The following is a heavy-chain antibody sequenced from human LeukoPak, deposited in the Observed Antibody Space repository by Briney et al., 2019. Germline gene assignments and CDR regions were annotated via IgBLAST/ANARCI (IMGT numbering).Heavy chain of an antibody. D-gene: IGHD5-18*01. CDR3: ARGASPLGAWIQLWPDAFDI. J-gene: IGHJ3*02. CDR1: GGSISSYY. V-gene: IGHV4-59*01. Sequence: SETLSLTCTVSGGSISSYYWSWIRQPPGKGLEWIGYIYYSGSTNYNPSLKSRVTISVDTSKNQSSLKLSSVTAADTAVYYYARGASPLGAWIQLWPDAFDIWGQGTMVTVSS. CDR2: IYYSGST.